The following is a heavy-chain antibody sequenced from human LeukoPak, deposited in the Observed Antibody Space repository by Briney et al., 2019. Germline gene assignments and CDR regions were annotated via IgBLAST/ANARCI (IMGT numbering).Heavy chain of an antibody. D-gene: IGHD6-19*01. Sequence: GGSLRLSCAASGFTFSSYWMSWVRQAPGKGLEWVANIKQDGSEKYYVDSVKGRFTISRDNAKNSLYLQMNSLRAEDTAVYYCARDGGSGWPGAFDIWGQGTMVTVSS. CDR1: GFTFSSYW. J-gene: IGHJ3*02. CDR3: ARDGGSGWPGAFDI. CDR2: IKQDGSEK. V-gene: IGHV3-7*01.